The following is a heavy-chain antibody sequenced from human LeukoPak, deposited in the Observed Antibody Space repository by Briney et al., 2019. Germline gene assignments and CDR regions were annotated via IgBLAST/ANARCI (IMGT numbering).Heavy chain of an antibody. CDR1: GGSFSGYS. J-gene: IGHJ3*02. CDR2: INHSGST. Sequence: SETLSLTCAVYGGSFSGYSWSWIRQSPGKGLEWIGEINHSGSTNYNPSLKSRVTISVDTSKKQFSLKLSSVTAADTAVYYCARDYDSSAYYYHAFDIWGQGTMVTVSS. CDR3: ARDYDSSAYYYHAFDI. D-gene: IGHD3-22*01. V-gene: IGHV4-34*01.